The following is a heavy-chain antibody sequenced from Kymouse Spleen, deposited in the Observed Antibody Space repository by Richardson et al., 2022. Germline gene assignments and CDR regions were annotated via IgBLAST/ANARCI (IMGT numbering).Heavy chain of an antibody. V-gene: IGHV4-31*03. J-gene: IGHJ1*01. D-gene: IGHD3-9*01. CDR2: IYYSGST. CDR3: ARDERYFDWLP*ILPA. CDR1: GGSISSGGYY. Sequence: QVQLQESGPGLVKPSQTLSLTCTVSGGSISSGGYYWSWIRQHPGKGLEWIGYIYYSGSTYYNPSLKSRVTISVDTSKNQFSLKLSSVTAADTAVYYCARDERYFDWLP*ILPALGPGHPGHRLL.